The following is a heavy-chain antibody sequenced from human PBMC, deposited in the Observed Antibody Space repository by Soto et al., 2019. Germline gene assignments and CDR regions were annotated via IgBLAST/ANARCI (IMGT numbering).Heavy chain of an antibody. D-gene: IGHD4-4*01. V-gene: IGHV1-18*01. CDR2: ISAYNGNT. CDR1: GYTFTSYG. Sequence: QVQLVQSGAEVKKPGASVKVSCKASGYTFTSYGISWVRQAPGQGLEWMGWISAYNGNTDYAQMLQGRVTMTTDTSTTTAYMELRSLRSDETAVYYCARDKQSLITTGGIDYWGQGTLVTVSS. J-gene: IGHJ4*02. CDR3: ARDKQSLITTGGIDY.